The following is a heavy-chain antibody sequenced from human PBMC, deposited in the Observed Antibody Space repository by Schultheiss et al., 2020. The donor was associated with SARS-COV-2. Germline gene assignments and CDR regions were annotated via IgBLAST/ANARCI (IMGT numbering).Heavy chain of an antibody. Sequence: ASVKVSCKTSGYTFTNYGFSWVRQAPGQGLEWMGWINPNSGGTDYAKKFQGWVTMTRDTSISTAYMELSRLRSDDTAVYYCAKDVFADHGWGSYRPYYGMDVWGQGTTVTVSS. V-gene: IGHV1-2*04. CDR1: GYTFTNYG. CDR2: INPNSGGT. CDR3: AKDVFADHGWGSYRPYYGMDV. J-gene: IGHJ6*02. D-gene: IGHD3-16*02.